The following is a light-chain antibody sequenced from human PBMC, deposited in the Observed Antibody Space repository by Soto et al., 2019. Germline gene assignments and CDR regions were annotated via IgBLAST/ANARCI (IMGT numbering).Light chain of an antibody. CDR2: GNS. CDR1: SSNIGAGYD. V-gene: IGLV1-40*01. Sequence: QSVLTQPPSVSGAPGQRVTISCTGSSSNIGAGYDVHWYQQLPGTAPKLLIYGNSNRPSGVPDRFSGSKSGTSASLAITGLQAEDEADYYCQYYDSSLSAFYVFGTGTKLTGL. J-gene: IGLJ1*01. CDR3: QYYDSSLSAFYV.